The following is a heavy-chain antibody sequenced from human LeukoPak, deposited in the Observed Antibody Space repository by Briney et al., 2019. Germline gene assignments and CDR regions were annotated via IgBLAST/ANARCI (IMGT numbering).Heavy chain of an antibody. J-gene: IGHJ4*02. D-gene: IGHD3-10*01. CDR3: ARLYGSGSYSDY. CDR1: GGSISSSSYY. V-gene: IGHV4-39*01. Sequence: SETLSLTCTVSGGSISSSSYYWGWIRQPPGKGLEWIGSIDYSGRTYYNPSLKSRVTISVDTSKKQFSLKLSSVTAADTAVYYCARLYGSGSYSDYWGQGTLVTVSS. CDR2: IDYSGRT.